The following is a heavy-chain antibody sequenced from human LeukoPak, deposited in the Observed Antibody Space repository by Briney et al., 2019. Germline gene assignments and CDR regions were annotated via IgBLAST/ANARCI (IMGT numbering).Heavy chain of an antibody. J-gene: IGHJ4*02. D-gene: IGHD3-22*01. CDR3: AREGYYYDSSGYHSY. V-gene: IGHV3-21*01. CDR1: GFTFSSYE. Sequence: GGSLRLSCAASGFTFSSYEMNWVRQAPGKGLEWVSSISSSSSYIYYADSVKGRFTISRDNAKNSLYLQMNSLRAEDTAVYYCAREGYYYDSSGYHSYRGQGTLVTVSS. CDR2: ISSSSSYI.